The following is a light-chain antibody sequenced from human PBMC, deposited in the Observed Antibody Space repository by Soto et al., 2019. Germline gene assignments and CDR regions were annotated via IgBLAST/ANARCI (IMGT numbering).Light chain of an antibody. Sequence: DIQMTQSPSTLSASVGDRVTITCWASQSISSWLAWYQQKPGKAPKLLIYKASSLESGVPSRFSGSGSGTEFTLTISSLQPDDFATYYCQQARAFGQGTKVEIK. J-gene: IGKJ1*01. CDR2: KAS. CDR1: QSISSW. CDR3: QQARA. V-gene: IGKV1-5*03.